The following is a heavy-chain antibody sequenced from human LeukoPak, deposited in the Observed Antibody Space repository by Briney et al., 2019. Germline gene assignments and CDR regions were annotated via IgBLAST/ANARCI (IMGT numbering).Heavy chain of an antibody. D-gene: IGHD6-19*01. V-gene: IGHV3-30*02. CDR2: IRFDGSGK. CDR3: AKDNRGWAFDY. CDR1: GFTFSSYE. Sequence: GGSLRLSCAASGFTFSSYEMNWVRQAPGKGLEWVAFIRFDGSGKYYADSVKGRFTISRDHSKNTLYLQIDSLRAEDTAVYYCAKDNRGWAFDYWGQGTLVTVSS. J-gene: IGHJ4*02.